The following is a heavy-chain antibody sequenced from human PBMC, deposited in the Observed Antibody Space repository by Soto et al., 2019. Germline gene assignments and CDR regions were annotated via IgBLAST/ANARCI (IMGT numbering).Heavy chain of an antibody. Sequence: GASVKVSCKASGYIFTGYFIHWVRQAPGQGLEWMGWINPTSGGASYAQKFQGRVTMTRDTSIRTAYLELSRLRSDDTAVYYCARSDLDYGGLYLYYGMDVWGKGTSVTVSS. CDR3: ARSDLDYGGLYLYYGMDV. CDR2: INPTSGGA. D-gene: IGHD4-17*01. V-gene: IGHV1-2*02. CDR1: GYIFTGYF. J-gene: IGHJ6*04.